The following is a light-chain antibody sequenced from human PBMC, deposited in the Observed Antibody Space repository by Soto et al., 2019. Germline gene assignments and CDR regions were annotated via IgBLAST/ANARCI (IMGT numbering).Light chain of an antibody. Sequence: EIVLTQSPGTLSLSPGERATLSCRASQSVSSSYLAWYQQKPGQAPRLLIYGASSRATGIPDRFSGSGSGTDFTLTISRLEPEDVAVCYCEQYGSSAWTFGRGAKVEMK. CDR2: GAS. V-gene: IGKV3-20*01. J-gene: IGKJ1*01. CDR1: QSVSSSY. CDR3: EQYGSSAWT.